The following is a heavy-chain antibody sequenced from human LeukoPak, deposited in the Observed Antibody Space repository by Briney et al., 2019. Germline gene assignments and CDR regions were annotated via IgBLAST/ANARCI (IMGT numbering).Heavy chain of an antibody. J-gene: IGHJ3*02. CDR2: ISAYNGNR. CDR3: ARDSGYYSVDAFDI. Sequence: ASVKVSCKASGYSFTSYGISWVRQAPGQGQEWMGGISAYNGNRNYAQKVQGRGTMTTDTSTTTAYMELSSLSSEDTAVYYCARDSGYYSVDAFDIWGQGTMVTVSS. V-gene: IGHV1-18*04. D-gene: IGHD3-22*01. CDR1: GYSFTSYG.